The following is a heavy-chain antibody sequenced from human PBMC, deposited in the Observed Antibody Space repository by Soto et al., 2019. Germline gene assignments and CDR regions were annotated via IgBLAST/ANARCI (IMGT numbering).Heavy chain of an antibody. CDR1: GGTFSSYS. CDR3: ARGGDGDTPGMDV. J-gene: IGHJ6*02. CDR2: IIPILGIA. V-gene: IGHV1-69*02. Sequence: QVQLVQSGAEEKKPGSSVKVSCKASGGTFSSYSISWVRQAPGQGLEWMGRIIPILGIANYAQKFQGRVTISADEATSTAYMELRSLRSEDTAVYYCARGGDGDTPGMDVWGQGTTVTVSS.